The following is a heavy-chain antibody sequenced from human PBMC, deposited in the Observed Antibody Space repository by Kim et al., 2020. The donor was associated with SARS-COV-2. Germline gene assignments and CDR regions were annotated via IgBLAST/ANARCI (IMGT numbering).Heavy chain of an antibody. CDR3: AREEGSGPDY. D-gene: IGHD2-15*01. Sequence: GGSLRLSCAASGFTFSSYEMNWVRQAPGKGLEWVSYISSSGSTIYYADSVKGRFTISRDNAKNSLYLQMNSLRAEDTAVYYCAREEGSGPDYWGQGTLVTVSS. J-gene: IGHJ4*02. CDR2: ISSSGSTI. V-gene: IGHV3-48*03. CDR1: GFTFSSYE.